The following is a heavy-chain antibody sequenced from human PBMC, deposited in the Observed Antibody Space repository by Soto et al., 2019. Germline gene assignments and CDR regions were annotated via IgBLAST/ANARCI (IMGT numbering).Heavy chain of an antibody. D-gene: IGHD6-13*01. J-gene: IGHJ2*01. CDR3: ARGYRTSWYWFDL. CDR2: IYNSGST. CDR1: GGSVSGGTHY. Sequence: QAQLQESGPGPVKPSETLSLTCTVSGGSVSGGTHYWSWIRQPPGKGLEWIGYIYNSGSTNYNPALESRVTISVDTAKNQSPLKLSSVTAADTAVYYCARGYRTSWYWFDLWGRGTLVTVSS. V-gene: IGHV4-61*01.